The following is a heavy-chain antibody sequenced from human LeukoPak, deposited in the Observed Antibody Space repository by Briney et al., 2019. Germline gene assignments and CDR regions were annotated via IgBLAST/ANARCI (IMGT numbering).Heavy chain of an antibody. D-gene: IGHD6-19*01. CDR3: ARDLWQWLVXYGMDV. V-gene: IGHV3-30-3*01. CDR1: GFTFSSYA. CDR2: ISYDGSNK. Sequence: GGSLRLSCAASGFTFSSYAMHWVRQAPGKGLEWVAVISYDGSNKYYADSVKGRFTISRDNSKNTLYLQMNSLRAEDTAVYYCARDLWQWLVXYGMDVWGQXTXXXVSS. J-gene: IGHJ6*02.